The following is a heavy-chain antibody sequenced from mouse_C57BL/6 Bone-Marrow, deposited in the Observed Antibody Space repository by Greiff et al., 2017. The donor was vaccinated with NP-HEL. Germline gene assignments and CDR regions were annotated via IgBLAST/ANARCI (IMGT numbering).Heavy chain of an antibody. CDR3: VKDYGRGMDY. CDR2: IRSKSNNYAT. D-gene: IGHD1-1*01. CDR1: GFSFNTYA. Sequence: EVKLVESGGGLVQPKGSLKLSCAASGFSFNTYAMNWVRQAPGKGLEWVARIRSKSNNYATYYADSVKDRFTISRDDSESMLYLQMNNLKTEDTAMYYCVKDYGRGMDYWGQGTSVTVSS. J-gene: IGHJ4*01. V-gene: IGHV10-1*01.